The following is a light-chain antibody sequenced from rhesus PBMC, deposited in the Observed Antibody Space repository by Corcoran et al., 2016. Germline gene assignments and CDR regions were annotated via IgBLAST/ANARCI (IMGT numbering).Light chain of an antibody. V-gene: IGKV4-1*01. J-gene: IGKJ2*01. CDR2: RAS. CDR1: QSLLYSSNNKNY. CDR3: QQYYSTPYS. Sequence: DIVMTQSPDSLAVSLGERVTINCKSSQSLLYSSNNKNYLAWYQQKPGQAPTLHIYRASTRESGVPNRFSGSGSGTDFTLTISGLQAEDVAVYYCQQYYSTPYSFGQGTKVEIK.